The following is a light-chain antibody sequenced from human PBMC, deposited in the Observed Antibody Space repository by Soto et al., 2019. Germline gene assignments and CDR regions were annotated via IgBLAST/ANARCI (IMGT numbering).Light chain of an antibody. CDR3: QQRSNRPPLT. Sequence: EIVLTQSPATLSLSPGERATLSCRASQSVSSYLAWYQQKPGQAPRLLIYDASNRATGIPARFSGSGSGTDLSLTIISLEHADFAVYYCQQRSNRPPLTFGQGTRLEIK. CDR1: QSVSSY. J-gene: IGKJ5*01. V-gene: IGKV3-11*01. CDR2: DAS.